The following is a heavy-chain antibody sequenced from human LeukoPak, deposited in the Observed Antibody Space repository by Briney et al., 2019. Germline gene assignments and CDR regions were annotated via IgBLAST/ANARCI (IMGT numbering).Heavy chain of an antibody. CDR2: VYHTGST. Sequence: SGTLSLTCAVSGGSISSGLCWTWVRQPPGKGLEWIGEVYHTGSTNYNPSLRSRVAMSADKSKNQFSLELSSVTAADTAVYYCATYYDSSGYRFDYWGQGTLVTVSS. CDR3: ATYYDSSGYRFDY. J-gene: IGHJ4*02. D-gene: IGHD3-22*01. V-gene: IGHV4-4*02. CDR1: GGSISSGLC.